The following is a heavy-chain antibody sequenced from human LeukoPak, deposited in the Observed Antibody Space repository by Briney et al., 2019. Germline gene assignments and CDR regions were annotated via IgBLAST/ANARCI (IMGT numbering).Heavy chain of an antibody. CDR2: MNPSSGYT. CDR3: ARRGRITGTTRPFDY. Sequence: GASVKVSCTASGYTFTSFDINWVRQATGHGLEWMGWMNPSSGYTGYAQRFQGRVTMTSNTSISTAYMELSSLSSEDTAVYYCARRGRITGTTRPFDYWGQGTLVTVSS. V-gene: IGHV1-8*01. CDR1: GYTFTSFD. D-gene: IGHD1-7*01. J-gene: IGHJ4*02.